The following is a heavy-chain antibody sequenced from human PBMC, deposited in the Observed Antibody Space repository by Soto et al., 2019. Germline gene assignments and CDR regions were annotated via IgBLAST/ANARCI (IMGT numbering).Heavy chain of an antibody. CDR1: GGSISSSSYY. J-gene: IGHJ1*01. Sequence: PSETLSLTCTVSGGSISSSSYYRGWIRQPPGKGLEWIGSIYYSGSTYYNPSLKSRVTISVDTSKNQFSLKLSSVTAADTAVYYCARPGPVYYYDSPAYFQHWGQGTLVTVSS. CDR2: IYYSGST. V-gene: IGHV4-39*01. CDR3: ARPGPVYYYDSPAYFQH. D-gene: IGHD3-22*01.